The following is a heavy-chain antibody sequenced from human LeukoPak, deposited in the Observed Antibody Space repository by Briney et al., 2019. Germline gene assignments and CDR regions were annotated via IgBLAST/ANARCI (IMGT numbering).Heavy chain of an antibody. CDR2: ISSSSSTI. Sequence: TGGSLRLSCAASGFTFSSDSMNWVRQAPGKGLEWVSYISSSSSTIYYADSVKGRFTVSRDNGKKLVHLQLNSLRAEDTAVYFCARIPHPDYADAQWGQGTLVIVSS. V-gene: IGHV3-48*04. J-gene: IGHJ4*02. CDR3: ARIPHPDYADAQ. CDR1: GFTFSSDS. D-gene: IGHD4-17*01.